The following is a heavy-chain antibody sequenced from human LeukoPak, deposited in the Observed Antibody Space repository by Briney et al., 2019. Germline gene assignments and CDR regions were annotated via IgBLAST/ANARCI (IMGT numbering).Heavy chain of an antibody. Sequence: PGGSLRLSCAASGFTFSSYAMHWVRQAPGKGLEWVAVISYDGSNKYYADSVKGRFTISRDNSKNTLCLQMNSLRAEDTAVYYCARDQKGVLLWFGELWYWGQGTLVTVSS. J-gene: IGHJ4*02. CDR1: GFTFSSYA. CDR3: ARDQKGVLLWFGELWY. V-gene: IGHV3-30*04. CDR2: ISYDGSNK. D-gene: IGHD3-10*01.